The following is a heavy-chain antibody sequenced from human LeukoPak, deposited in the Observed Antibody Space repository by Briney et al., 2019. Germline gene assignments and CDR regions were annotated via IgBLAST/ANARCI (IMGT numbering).Heavy chain of an antibody. CDR1: GFTFDDYA. D-gene: IGHD3-3*01. J-gene: IGHJ6*03. Sequence: GGSLRLSCAASGFTFDDYAMHWVRQAPGKGLEWVSLISGDGGSTYYADSVKGRFTISRDNSKNSLYLQMNSLRTEDTALYYCAKGGFWSGYYTREEYYYHYYMDVWGKGTTVTVSS. CDR2: ISGDGGST. V-gene: IGHV3-43*02. CDR3: AKGGFWSGYYTREEYYYHYYMDV.